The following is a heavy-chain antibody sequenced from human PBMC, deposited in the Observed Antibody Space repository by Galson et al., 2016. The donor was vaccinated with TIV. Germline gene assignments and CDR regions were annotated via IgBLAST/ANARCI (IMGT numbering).Heavy chain of an antibody. J-gene: IGHJ4*02. CDR2: ISAYSGDT. CDR3: ARDRLDIVAVPPGIKLGF. CDR1: GYTFSKYG. D-gene: IGHD2-2*03. Sequence: SVKVSCKASGYTFSKYGVSWVRQAPGQGLEWMGWISAYSGDTNYAQKLQGRVTMTTDTSTSTAYMELRSLRSDDTAVYYCARDRLDIVAVPPGIKLGFWGQGTLVTVSS. V-gene: IGHV1-18*04.